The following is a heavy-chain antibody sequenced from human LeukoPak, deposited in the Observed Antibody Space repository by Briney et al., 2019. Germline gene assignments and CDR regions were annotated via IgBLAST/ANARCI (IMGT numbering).Heavy chain of an antibody. J-gene: IGHJ4*02. CDR1: GYTFTGYY. CDR2: INPNSGVT. Sequence: GASVKVSCKASGYTFTGYYIHWVRQAPGQGLEWMGWINPNSGVTNYAQKFQGRVNMARDTSINTAYMELSRLRSDDTAVYYCATSVITQAYWGQGTLVTVSS. CDR3: ATSVITQAY. V-gene: IGHV1-2*02. D-gene: IGHD3-22*01.